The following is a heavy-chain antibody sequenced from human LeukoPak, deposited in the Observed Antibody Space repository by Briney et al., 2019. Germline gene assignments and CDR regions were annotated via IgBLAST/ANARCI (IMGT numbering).Heavy chain of an antibody. CDR3: AKGSVSGPPATATPVDY. D-gene: IGHD3-16*01. CDR2: ISGSGGST. J-gene: IGHJ4*02. V-gene: IGHV3-23*01. Sequence: GGSLRLSCAASGFTFSSYAMSWVRQAPGKGLEWVSLISGSGGSTYYADSVKGRFTISRDNSKKTLYLQMSSLRAEDTAIYYCAKGSVSGPPATATPVDYWGQGTLVTVSS. CDR1: GFTFSSYA.